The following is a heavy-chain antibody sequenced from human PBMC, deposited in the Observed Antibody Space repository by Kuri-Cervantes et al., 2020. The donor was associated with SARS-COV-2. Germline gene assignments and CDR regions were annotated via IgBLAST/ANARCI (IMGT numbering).Heavy chain of an antibody. CDR1: GFIFNDYC. Sequence: GESLKISCATSGFIFNDYCMGWIRQAPEKGLEWVAVISYDGSNKYYADSVKGRFTISRDNSKNTLYLQMNSLRAEDTAVYYCAKDGGYYDFWSGYARRAQGHYYYYYMDVWGKGTTVTVSS. D-gene: IGHD3-3*01. J-gene: IGHJ6*03. V-gene: IGHV3-30*18. CDR3: AKDGGYYDFWSGYARRAQGHYYYYYMDV. CDR2: ISYDGSNK.